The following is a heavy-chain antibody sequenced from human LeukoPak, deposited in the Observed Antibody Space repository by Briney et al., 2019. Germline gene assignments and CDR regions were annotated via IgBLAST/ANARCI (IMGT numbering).Heavy chain of an antibody. V-gene: IGHV4-61*01. CDR2: IYYSGST. CDR1: GGSVSSGNYY. D-gene: IGHD6-19*01. CDR3: ARVSSYSSGWFIDY. J-gene: IGHJ4*02. Sequence: SETLSLTCTVSGGSVSSGNYYWNWIRQPPGKGLEWIGYIYYSGSTNHNPSLKSRVTISVDTSKNQFFLKLSSVIAADTAVYYCARVSSYSSGWFIDYWGQGTLVTVPS.